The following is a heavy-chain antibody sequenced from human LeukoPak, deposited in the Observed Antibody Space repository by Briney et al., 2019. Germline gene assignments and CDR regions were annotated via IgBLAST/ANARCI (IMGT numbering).Heavy chain of an antibody. Sequence: SKTLSLTCTVSGGSINNYYWSWIRQPPGKGLEWIGHIYYSGSTNYNPSLKSRVTISVDTSKNQFSLKLNSVTAADTAVYYCARGLSSGTGYNWDVWSKNKNYAMDVWGRGTTVTVSS. D-gene: IGHD1-20*01. V-gene: IGHV4-59*01. CDR3: ARGLSSGTGYNWDVWSKNKNYAMDV. CDR1: GGSINNYY. CDR2: IYYSGST. J-gene: IGHJ6*02.